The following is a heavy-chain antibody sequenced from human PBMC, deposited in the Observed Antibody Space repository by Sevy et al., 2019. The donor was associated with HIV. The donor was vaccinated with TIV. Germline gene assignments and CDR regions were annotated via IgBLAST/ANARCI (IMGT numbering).Heavy chain of an antibody. CDR1: GFTFSTYS. CDR2: ITSSGATT. Sequence: GGSLRLSCAVSGFTFSTYSMSWVRQTPGKALGWVSLITSSGATTYYADSVKGRFTIARDNSRNTLYLQMNSLRAEDTAIYYCAKEYDSVWGSHYDYWGQGTLVTVSS. J-gene: IGHJ4*02. V-gene: IGHV3-23*01. D-gene: IGHD3-16*01. CDR3: AKEYDSVWGSHYDY.